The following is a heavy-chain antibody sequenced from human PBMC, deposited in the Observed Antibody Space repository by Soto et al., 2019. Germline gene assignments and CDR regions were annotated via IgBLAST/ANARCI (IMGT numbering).Heavy chain of an antibody. V-gene: IGHV1-58*01. CDR3: AVDSSGYYYYGMDV. Sequence: SVKVSWKGSGFTFTSSALQWVRQARGQRLEWIGWIVVGSGNTNYAQKFQERVTITRDMSTSTAYMELSSLRSEDTAVYYCAVDSSGYYYYGMDVWGQGTTVTVSS. J-gene: IGHJ6*02. CDR1: GFTFTSSA. CDR2: IVVGSGNT. D-gene: IGHD3-22*01.